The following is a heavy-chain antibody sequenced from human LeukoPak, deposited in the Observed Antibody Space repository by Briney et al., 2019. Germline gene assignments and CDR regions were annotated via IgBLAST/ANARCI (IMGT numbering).Heavy chain of an antibody. D-gene: IGHD1-26*01. J-gene: IGHJ3*02. CDR2: IYHRGST. CDR1: GVSIGSYY. Sequence: SETLSLTXTVSGVSIGSYYWSWIRQPPGKGLEWIGYIYHRGSTNYNPSLKSRVTISLDTSKNQFSLKLSSVTAADTAVYYCARDRYSGSYYSHAFDIWGQGTMVTVSS. V-gene: IGHV4-59*01. CDR3: ARDRYSGSYYSHAFDI.